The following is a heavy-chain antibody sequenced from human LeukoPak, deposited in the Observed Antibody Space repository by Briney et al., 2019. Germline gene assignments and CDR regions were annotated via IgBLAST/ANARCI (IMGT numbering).Heavy chain of an antibody. D-gene: IGHD2-15*01. V-gene: IGHV1-2*02. J-gene: IGHJ6*03. CDR3: ARDCSGGSCYKETLIEDYYYYYMDV. CDR2: INPNSDGT. Sequence: ASVKVSCKASGYTFTGYYMHWVRQAPGQGLEWMGWINPNSDGTNYAQKFQGRVTMTRDTSISTAYMELSRLRSDDTAVYYCARDCSGGSCYKETLIEDYYYYYMDVWGKGTTVTVSS. CDR1: GYTFTGYY.